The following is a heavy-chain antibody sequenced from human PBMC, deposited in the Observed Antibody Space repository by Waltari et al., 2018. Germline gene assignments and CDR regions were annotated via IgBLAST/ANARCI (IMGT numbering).Heavy chain of an antibody. Sequence: VQLVESGGGVVQPGRSLRLSCAASGFTFSSYAMHWVRQAPGKGLEWVAVISYDGSNKYYADSVKGRFIISRDNSKNTLYLQMNSLRAEDTAVYYCARDRRDYWGQGTLVTVSS. CDR3: ARDRRDY. J-gene: IGHJ4*02. CDR1: GFTFSSYA. V-gene: IGHV3-30-3*01. CDR2: ISYDGSNK.